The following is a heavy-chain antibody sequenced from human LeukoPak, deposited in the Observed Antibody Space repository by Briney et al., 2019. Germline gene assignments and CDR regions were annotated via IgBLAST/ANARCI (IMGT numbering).Heavy chain of an antibody. CDR2: TSGSGGST. Sequence: GGSLRLSCAASGFTFSSYAMSWVRQAPGKGLEWVSATSGSGGSTYYADSVKGRFTISRDNSKNTLYLQMNSLRAEDTAVYYCAKGEYSSSHANAFDIWGQGTMVTVSS. CDR3: AKGEYSSSHANAFDI. V-gene: IGHV3-23*01. J-gene: IGHJ3*02. CDR1: GFTFSSYA. D-gene: IGHD6-13*01.